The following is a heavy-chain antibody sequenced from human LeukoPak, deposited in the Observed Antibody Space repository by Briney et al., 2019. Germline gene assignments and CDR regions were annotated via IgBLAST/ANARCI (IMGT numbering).Heavy chain of an antibody. V-gene: IGHV3-48*03. CDR2: ISSGGSTV. CDR3: ARGGSFVEY. CDR1: GFTFSNYE. D-gene: IGHD3-10*01. Sequence: GGSLRLSCAASGFTFSNYEMHWVRRAPGKGLEWVSYISSGGSTVYYPDSVKGRFTVSRDNAKNSLYLQVSSLRAEDTAVYYCARGGSFVEYWGQGTLVTVSS. J-gene: IGHJ4*02.